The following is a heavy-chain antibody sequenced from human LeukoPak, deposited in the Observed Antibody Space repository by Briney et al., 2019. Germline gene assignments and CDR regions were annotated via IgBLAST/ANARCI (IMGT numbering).Heavy chain of an antibody. CDR2: IKQDGSEK. CDR1: GFTFSSYW. J-gene: IGHJ4*02. CDR3: ARVPPYGDYRGDSQPADY. D-gene: IGHD4-17*01. V-gene: IGHV3-7*01. Sequence: PGGSLRLSCAASGFTFSSYWMSWVRQAPGKGLEWVANIKQDGSEKYYVDSVKGRFTISRDNAKNSLYLQMNSLRAEDTAVYCCARVPPYGDYRGDSQPADYWGRGTLVTVSS.